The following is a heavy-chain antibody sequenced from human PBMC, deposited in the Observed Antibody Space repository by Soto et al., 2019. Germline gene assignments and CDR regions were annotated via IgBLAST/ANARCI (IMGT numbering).Heavy chain of an antibody. Sequence: AASVKVSCKASGYTFTYRYLHWVRQAPGQALEWMGWITPFNGNTNYAQKFQDRVTITRDRSMSTAYMELSSLRSEDTAMYYCASSAAGTGWFDPWGQGTLVTVSS. CDR3: ASSAAGTGWFDP. CDR2: ITPFNGNT. J-gene: IGHJ5*02. D-gene: IGHD6-13*01. V-gene: IGHV1-45*02. CDR1: GYTFTYRY.